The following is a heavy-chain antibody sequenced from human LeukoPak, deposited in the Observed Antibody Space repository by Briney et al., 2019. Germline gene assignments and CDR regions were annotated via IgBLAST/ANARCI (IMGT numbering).Heavy chain of an antibody. D-gene: IGHD3-9*01. CDR1: GGSIKSYY. V-gene: IGHV4-59*12. Sequence: SETLSLTCTVSGGSIKSYYWSWIRQPPGKGLEWIGYIYYSGSTNYNPSLKSRVTISVDTSKNQFSLKLSSVTAADTAVYYCARGFGLTGPWGQGTLVTVSS. CDR3: ARGFGLTGP. J-gene: IGHJ5*02. CDR2: IYYSGST.